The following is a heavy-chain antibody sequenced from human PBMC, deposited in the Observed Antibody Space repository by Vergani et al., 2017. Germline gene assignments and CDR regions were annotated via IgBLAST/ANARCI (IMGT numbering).Heavy chain of an antibody. D-gene: IGHD2-21*02. Sequence: EVQLLESGGGLVQPGGSLRLSCAASGSTFSSYAMSWVRQAPGKGLEWVSAISGSGGSTYYADSVKGRFTISRDNSKNTLYLQMDSLRSEDTALYYCAKYLRDSTDGLPDSGGPGTLVIVSS. V-gene: IGHV3-23*01. CDR3: AKYLRDSTDGLPDS. CDR1: GSTFSSYA. J-gene: IGHJ4*02. CDR2: ISGSGGST.